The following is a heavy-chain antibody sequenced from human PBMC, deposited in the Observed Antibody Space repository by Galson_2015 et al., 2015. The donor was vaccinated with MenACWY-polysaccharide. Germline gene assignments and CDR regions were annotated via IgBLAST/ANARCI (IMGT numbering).Heavy chain of an antibody. J-gene: IGHJ5*02. Sequence: SVKVSCKASGYSFSSYDINWVRQTTGQGLEWMGWMNPNSGNTGYAQKFQGRVTMTRNTSISIAYMELSSPRSEDAAVYYCARGGKYYYDSSGYLNWFDPWGQGTLATVSS. V-gene: IGHV1-8*01. D-gene: IGHD3-22*01. CDR2: MNPNSGNT. CDR1: GYSFSSYD. CDR3: ARGGKYYYDSSGYLNWFDP.